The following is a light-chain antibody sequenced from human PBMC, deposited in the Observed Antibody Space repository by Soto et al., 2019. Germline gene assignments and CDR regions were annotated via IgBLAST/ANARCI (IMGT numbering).Light chain of an antibody. CDR2: DAS. J-gene: IGKJ4*01. V-gene: IGKV1-5*01. CDR3: QQYNSYSGT. Sequence: GDRVTITCRASQSISSWLAWYQQKPGKAPKLLIYDASSLESGVPSRFSDSGSGTEFTLTISSLQPDDFATYYCQQYNSYSGTFGGGTKVEIK. CDR1: QSISSW.